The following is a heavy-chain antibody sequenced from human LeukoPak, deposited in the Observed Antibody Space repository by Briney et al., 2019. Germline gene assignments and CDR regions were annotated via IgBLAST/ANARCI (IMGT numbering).Heavy chain of an antibody. CDR3: ARCIVVPAALDY. Sequence: GGSLRLSCAASGFTFSSYWMSWVRQAPGKGLEWVAVISYDGSNKYYADSVKGRFTISRDNSKNTLYLQMNSLRAEDTAVYYCARCIVVPAALDYWGQGTLVTVSS. D-gene: IGHD2-2*01. J-gene: IGHJ4*02. CDR2: ISYDGSNK. V-gene: IGHV3-30-3*01. CDR1: GFTFSSYW.